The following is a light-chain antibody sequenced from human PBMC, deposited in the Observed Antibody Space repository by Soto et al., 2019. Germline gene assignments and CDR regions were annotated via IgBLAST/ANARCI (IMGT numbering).Light chain of an antibody. V-gene: IGLV2-11*01. CDR2: DVI. Sequence: QSVLTQPRSVSGSPGQSVTISCTGTSSDVGGYNYVSWYQHHPGKAPKLMIYDVIKRPSGVPDRFSGSKSGNTASLAISGLQTEDEADYYCCSYAGTNFYVFGTGTKLTVL. CDR1: SSDVGGYNY. J-gene: IGLJ1*01. CDR3: CSYAGTNFYV.